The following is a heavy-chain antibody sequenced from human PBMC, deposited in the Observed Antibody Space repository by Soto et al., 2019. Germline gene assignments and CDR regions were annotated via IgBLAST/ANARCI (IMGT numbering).Heavy chain of an antibody. Sequence: EVQLVESGGDSVQPGGSLRLSCVASGFTFSSYWMHWVRQAPGKGQVWVSRIKGDVSSTNYADSVKGRFTISRDNAKSTLYLQMNSLRAEDTAVYYCARGAGGYYYMDVWGKGTTVTVSS. D-gene: IGHD3-10*01. V-gene: IGHV3-74*01. CDR2: IKGDVSST. CDR1: GFTFSSYW. J-gene: IGHJ6*03. CDR3: ARGAGGYYYMDV.